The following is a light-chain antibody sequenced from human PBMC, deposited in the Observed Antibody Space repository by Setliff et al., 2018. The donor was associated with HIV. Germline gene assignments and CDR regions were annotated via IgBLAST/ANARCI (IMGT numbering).Light chain of an antibody. J-gene: IGLJ1*01. CDR1: NSNIGTTT. CDR2: TNS. V-gene: IGLV1-44*01. Sequence: QSVLTQSPSVSGTPGQRVTISCSGSNSNIGTTTVTWYQRLPGAAPKLLTYTNSHRPSGVPDRFSGSKSGTSASLAISGLQSEDEAEYYCASWDDSLKVYVFGSGTKVTV. CDR3: ASWDDSLKVYV.